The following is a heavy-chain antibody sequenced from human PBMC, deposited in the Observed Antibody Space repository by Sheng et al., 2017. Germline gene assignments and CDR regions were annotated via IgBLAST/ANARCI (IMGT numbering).Heavy chain of an antibody. CDR1: GFTFSSYA. CDR2: ISYDGSNK. Sequence: QVQLVESGGGVVQPGRSLRLSCAASGFTFSSYAMHWVRQAPGKGLEWVAVISYDGSNKYYADSVKGRFTISRDNSKNTLYLQMNSLRAEDTAVYYCARNGYSSSWEAPEYWGQGTLVTVSS. V-gene: IGHV3-30-3*01. D-gene: IGHD6-13*01. CDR3: ARNGYSSSWEAPEY. J-gene: IGHJ4*02.